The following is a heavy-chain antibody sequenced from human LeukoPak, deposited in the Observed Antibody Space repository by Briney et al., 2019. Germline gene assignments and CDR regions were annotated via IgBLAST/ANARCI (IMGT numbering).Heavy chain of an antibody. J-gene: IGHJ4*02. Sequence: PGGSLRLSCAASGFTVSSNYMSWVRQAPGKGLEWVSVIYSGGSTYYADSVKGRFTISRDNSKNTLYLHMNSLRAEDTAVYYCARDGRGFAYSSSWFDYWGQGTLVTVSS. CDR2: IYSGGST. D-gene: IGHD6-13*01. CDR3: ARDGRGFAYSSSWFDY. V-gene: IGHV3-66*01. CDR1: GFTVSSNY.